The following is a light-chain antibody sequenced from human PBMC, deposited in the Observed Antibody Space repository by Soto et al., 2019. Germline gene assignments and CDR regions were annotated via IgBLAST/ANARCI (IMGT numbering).Light chain of an antibody. V-gene: IGKV3-11*01. CDR1: QSVSLS. J-gene: IGKJ4*01. Sequence: EIVLTQSPATLSVSLGDSATLSCRASQSVSLSLAWYQMRPGQPPRLLIYGASTRATDIPARFSGSGSGTDFTLTISSLEPEDFAVYYCQQRSNWPLTFGGGTKVDIK. CDR3: QQRSNWPLT. CDR2: GAS.